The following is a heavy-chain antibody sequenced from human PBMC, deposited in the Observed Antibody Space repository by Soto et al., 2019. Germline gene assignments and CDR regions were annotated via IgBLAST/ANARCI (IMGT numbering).Heavy chain of an antibody. CDR3: ARRARVPAATANYGMDV. CDR2: INPNSGGT. Sequence: ASVKVSCKASGYTFTGYYMHWVRQAPGQGLEWMGWINPNSGGTNYAQKFQGWVTMTRDTSISTAYMELSRLRSDDTAVYYCARRARVPAATANYGMDVWGQGTTVTVS. V-gene: IGHV1-2*04. J-gene: IGHJ6*02. D-gene: IGHD2-2*01. CDR1: GYTFTGYY.